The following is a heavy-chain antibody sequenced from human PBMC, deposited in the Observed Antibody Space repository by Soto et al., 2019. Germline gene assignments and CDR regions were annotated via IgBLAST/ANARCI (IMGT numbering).Heavy chain of an antibody. Sequence: QVQLVESGGGVVQPGRSLRLSCAASGFTFISYAMQGVRQAPGKGLEWVAVISFDGSTEYYADSVKGRFTISRDNSKNTGYLQMNSLRSEDTAVYYCARSRHGSGSYTHFYYCLDVCGQGTTVTVSS. J-gene: IGHJ6*02. D-gene: IGHD3-10*01. CDR1: GFTFISYA. CDR3: ARSRHGSGSYTHFYYCLDV. CDR2: ISFDGSTE. V-gene: IGHV3-30-3*01.